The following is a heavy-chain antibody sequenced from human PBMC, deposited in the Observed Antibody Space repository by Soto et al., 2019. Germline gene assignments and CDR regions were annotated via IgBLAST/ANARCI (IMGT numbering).Heavy chain of an antibody. CDR3: ARESRFLARGNYYCGMDV. V-gene: IGHV3-53*01. CDR1: GFTVSSNY. Sequence: PGGSLRLSCAASGFTVSSNYMSCVRQAPGKGLEWVSVINSGGSTYYADSVKGRFTISRDNSKNNLYLQMNSLRAEDTAVYYCARESRFLARGNYYCGMDVWGQLTTVTVSS. D-gene: IGHD3-16*01. J-gene: IGHJ6*02. CDR2: INSGGST.